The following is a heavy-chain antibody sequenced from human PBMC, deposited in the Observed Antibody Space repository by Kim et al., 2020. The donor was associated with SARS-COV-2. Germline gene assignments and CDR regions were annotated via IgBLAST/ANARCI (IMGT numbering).Heavy chain of an antibody. CDR3: ARGEGGSYFFF. V-gene: IGHV4-34*01. CDR1: GGSFSGYY. Sequence: SETLSLTCAVYGGSFSGYYWSWIRQPPGKGLEWIGEINHSGSTNYNPSLKSRVTISVDTSKNQFSLKLSSVTAADTAVYYCARGEGGSYFFFWGQGTLVTVSS. CDR2: INHSGST. D-gene: IGHD1-26*01. J-gene: IGHJ4*02.